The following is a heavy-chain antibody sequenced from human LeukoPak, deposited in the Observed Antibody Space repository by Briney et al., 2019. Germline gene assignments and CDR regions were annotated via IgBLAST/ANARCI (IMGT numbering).Heavy chain of an antibody. J-gene: IGHJ4*02. V-gene: IGHV4-39*01. CDR3: ARGFVGGILWFGELSSGTQKNYLDY. CDR1: GGSISSSSYY. D-gene: IGHD3-10*01. Sequence: SETLSLTCTVSGGSISSSSYYWGRIRQPPGKGLEGIGILYYSGSTNYNPSLKSRVSISVDTSKNQFSLKLSSVTAADTAVYYCARGFVGGILWFGELSSGTQKNYLDYWGQGTLVTVSS. CDR2: LYYSGST.